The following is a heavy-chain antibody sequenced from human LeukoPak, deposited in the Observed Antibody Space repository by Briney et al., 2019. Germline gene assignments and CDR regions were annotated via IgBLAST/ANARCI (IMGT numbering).Heavy chain of an antibody. D-gene: IGHD2-21*02. J-gene: IGHJ4*02. CDR3: ARTPGDYCGGDCRYY. CDR2: IYPGDSDT. V-gene: IGHV5-51*01. CDR1: GYSFTSYW. Sequence: GESLKISCKGSGYSFTSYWIGWVRQMPGKGLEWMGNIYPGDSDTRYSPSFQGQVTISADKSISTAYLQWSSLKASDTAMYYCARTPGDYCGGDCRYYWGQGTLVTVSS.